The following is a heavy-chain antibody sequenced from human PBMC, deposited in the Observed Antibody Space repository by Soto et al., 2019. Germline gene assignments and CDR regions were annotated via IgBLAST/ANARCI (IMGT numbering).Heavy chain of an antibody. V-gene: IGHV1-46*01. Sequence: QVQLVQSGADVKKPGASVKVSCKTSGYIFTAYSMHWVRQAPGQGLEWMGVVNPSGGSAHYAQSFEGRVTLTRDTSTSTFYMELSSLRSEDTAVYYCAREENCRGGTCYSEYFHHWGQGTLVTDSS. CDR3: AREENCRGGTCYSEYFHH. D-gene: IGHD2-15*01. CDR1: GYIFTAYS. CDR2: VNPSGGSA. J-gene: IGHJ1*01.